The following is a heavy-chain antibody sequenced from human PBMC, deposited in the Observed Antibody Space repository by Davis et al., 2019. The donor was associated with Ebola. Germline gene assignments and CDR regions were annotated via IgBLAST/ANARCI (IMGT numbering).Heavy chain of an antibody. J-gene: IGHJ4*02. V-gene: IGHV3-66*04. D-gene: IGHD6-19*01. CDR3: VRHYSIVWYHYDYFDY. Sequence: GESLKISCAASGFTVRSTYMSWVRQAPGKGLEWVSVIYSGGTTRYADYADSVEGRFTISRDYSKNTLYLQMNSLRDEDTAVYYCVRHYSIVWYHYDYFDYWGQGALVTVSS. CDR2: IYSGGTT. CDR1: GFTVRSTY.